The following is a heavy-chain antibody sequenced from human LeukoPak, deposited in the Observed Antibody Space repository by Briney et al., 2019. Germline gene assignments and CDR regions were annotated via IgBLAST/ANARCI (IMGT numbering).Heavy chain of an antibody. CDR1: GLTFNNAW. CDR2: INTDGSGA. Sequence: GGSLRLSCAASGLTFNNAWMSWVRQAPGKGLVWVPRINTDGSGAIYADSVKGRFIIARDNAKNTLYLQMNSLRAEDTAVYFCARDWRSEDWYLDLWGRGTLVTVSS. CDR3: ARDWRSEDWYLDL. V-gene: IGHV3-74*01. J-gene: IGHJ2*01.